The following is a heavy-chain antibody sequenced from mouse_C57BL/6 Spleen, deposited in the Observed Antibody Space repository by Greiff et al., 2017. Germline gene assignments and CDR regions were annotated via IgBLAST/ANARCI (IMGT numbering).Heavy chain of an antibody. J-gene: IGHJ3*01. D-gene: IGHD2-4*01. Sequence: QVQLQQPGAELVKPGASVKMSCKASGYTFTSYWITWVKQRPGQGLEWIGDIYPGSGSTNYNEKFKGKATLTVDTSSSTAYMQLSSLTSEDSAVYYCARWDYDDYDVRFAYWGQGTLVTVSA. V-gene: IGHV1-55*01. CDR1: GYTFTSYW. CDR2: IYPGSGST. CDR3: ARWDYDDYDVRFAY.